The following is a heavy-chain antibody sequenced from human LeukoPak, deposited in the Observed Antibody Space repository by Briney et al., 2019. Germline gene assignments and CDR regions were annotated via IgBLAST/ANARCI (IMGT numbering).Heavy chain of an antibody. J-gene: IGHJ3*02. CDR2: IGIADDT. Sequence: PGGSLRLSCAASGFTYSNYDMHWVRQGPGGGLEWVSAIGIADDTHYADYVKGRFTISRENARNSLYLQINSLRDGDTAVYYCVRGGIRVSGIDAFDIWGQGTVVTVSS. CDR3: VRGGIRVSGIDAFDI. V-gene: IGHV3-13*01. D-gene: IGHD5/OR15-5a*01. CDR1: GFTYSNYD.